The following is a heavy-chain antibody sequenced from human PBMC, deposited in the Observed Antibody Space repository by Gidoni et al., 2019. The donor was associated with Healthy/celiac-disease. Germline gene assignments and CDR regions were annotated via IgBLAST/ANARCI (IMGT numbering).Heavy chain of an antibody. J-gene: IGHJ3*02. Sequence: KGLEWIGEINHSGSTNYNQSLKSRVTISVDTSKNQFSLKLSSVTAADTAVYYCARSLTYYDYVWGSYRADAFDIWGQGTMVTVSS. V-gene: IGHV4-34*01. CDR3: ARSLTYYDYVWGSYRADAFDI. D-gene: IGHD3-16*02. CDR2: INHSGST.